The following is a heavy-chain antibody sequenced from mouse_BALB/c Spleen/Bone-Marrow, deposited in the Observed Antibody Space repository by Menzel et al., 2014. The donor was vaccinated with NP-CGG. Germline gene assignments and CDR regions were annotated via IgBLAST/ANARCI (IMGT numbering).Heavy chain of an antibody. CDR1: GYTFTDYN. D-gene: IGHD2-2*01. Sequence: EVQLQQSGAELVKPGASVKISCKASGYTFTDYNMDWVKQSHGKSLEWIGDINPNYDSTSYNQKFKGKATLTVDKSSSTAYMELRRLASEGAAVYYCGRGDGYDSCFDYWGRGTTVTVSS. V-gene: IGHV1-18*01. CDR3: GRGDGYDSCFDY. CDR2: INPNYDST. J-gene: IGHJ2*01.